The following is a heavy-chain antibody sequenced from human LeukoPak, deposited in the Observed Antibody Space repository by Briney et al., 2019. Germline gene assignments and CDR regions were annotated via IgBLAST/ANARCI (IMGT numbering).Heavy chain of an antibody. CDR2: IYYSGST. CDR1: GGSISSGDYY. Sequence: SETLSLTCTVSGGSISSGDYYWSWIRQPPGKGLEWIGYIYYSGSTYYNPSLKSRVTISVDTSKNQFSLKLSSVTAADTAVYYCARDPPGPAYYYDQIEDAFDIWGQGTMVTVSS. V-gene: IGHV4-30-4*08. CDR3: ARDPPGPAYYYDQIEDAFDI. J-gene: IGHJ3*02. D-gene: IGHD3-22*01.